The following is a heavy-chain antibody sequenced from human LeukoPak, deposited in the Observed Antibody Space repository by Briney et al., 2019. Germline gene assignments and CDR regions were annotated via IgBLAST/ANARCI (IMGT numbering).Heavy chain of an antibody. CDR2: XXXSGGST. CDR3: ARRRRGGSGSYEGYYFDY. Sequence: GGSLRLSCAASGFTFDDYGMSWVRQAPGKGXXXXXXXXXSGGSTGYADSVKGRFTISRDNAKNSLYLQMNSLRAEDTALYHCARRRRGGSGSYEGYYFDYWGQGTLVTVSS. V-gene: IGHV3-20*01. J-gene: IGHJ4*02. D-gene: IGHD3-10*01. CDR1: GFTFDDYG.